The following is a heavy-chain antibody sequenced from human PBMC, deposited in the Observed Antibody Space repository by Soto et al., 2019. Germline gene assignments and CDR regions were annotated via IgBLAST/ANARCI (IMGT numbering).Heavy chain of an antibody. CDR3: ARETGTMDYFYYGMDV. CDR1: GYTFTSYG. Sequence: QVPLVQSGAEVKKPGASVKVSCKASGYTFTSYGISWVRQAPGQGLEWMGWISAYNGNTNYAQKLQGRVTMTTDTSTSTAYMELRRLRSDDTAVYYCARETGTMDYFYYGMDVWGQGTTVTVSS. D-gene: IGHD1-7*01. V-gene: IGHV1-18*04. CDR2: ISAYNGNT. J-gene: IGHJ6*02.